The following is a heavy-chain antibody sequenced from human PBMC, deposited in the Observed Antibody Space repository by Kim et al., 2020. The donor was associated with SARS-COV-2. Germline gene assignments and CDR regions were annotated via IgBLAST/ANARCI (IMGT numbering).Heavy chain of an antibody. CDR2: ISWNSGSI. J-gene: IGHJ4*02. Sequence: GGSLRLSCAASGFTFDDYAMHWVRQAPGKGLEWVSGISWNSGSIGYADSVKGRFTISRDNAKNSLYLQMNSLRAEDTALYYCAKGSRFGEFQMARFDYWGQGTLVTVSS. D-gene: IGHD3-10*02. CDR1: GFTFDDYA. V-gene: IGHV3-9*01. CDR3: AKGSRFGEFQMARFDY.